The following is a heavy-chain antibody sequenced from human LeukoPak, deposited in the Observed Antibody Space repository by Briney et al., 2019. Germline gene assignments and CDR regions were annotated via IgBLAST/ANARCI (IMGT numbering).Heavy chain of an antibody. V-gene: IGHV1-69*13. CDR1: GGTLNSYV. Sequence: SVKVSCKASGGTLNSYVISWVRQAPGQGLEWMGGIIPIFGTANYAQKFQGRVTITADESTSTAYMELSSLRSEDTAVYYCARGGGYDAPVGFDPWGQGTLVTVSS. D-gene: IGHD5-12*01. CDR3: ARGGGYDAPVGFDP. CDR2: IIPIFGTA. J-gene: IGHJ5*02.